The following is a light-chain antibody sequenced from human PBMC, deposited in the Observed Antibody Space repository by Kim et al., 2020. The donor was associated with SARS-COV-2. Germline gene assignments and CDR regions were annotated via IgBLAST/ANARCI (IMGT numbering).Light chain of an antibody. J-gene: IGKJ1*01. CDR2: DAS. CDR1: QSVSSD. V-gene: IGKV3-11*01. Sequence: LTQVPATLSVSPGDRATLTCRASQSVSSDLAWYQQKPGQAPRLLIYDASSLDTGIPARFSGSGSGTDFTLTISSLEPEDFAAYYCQQRNNWPRTFGQGTKVDIK. CDR3: QQRNNWPRT.